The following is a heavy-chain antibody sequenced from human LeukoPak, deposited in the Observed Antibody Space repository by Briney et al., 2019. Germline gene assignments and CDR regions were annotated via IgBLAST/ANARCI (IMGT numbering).Heavy chain of an antibody. J-gene: IGHJ3*02. CDR1: GFTVSSNY. V-gene: IGHV3-53*01. CDR2: IYSDGRT. Sequence: PGGSLRLSCAASGFTVSSNYMSWVRQAPGKGLEWVSVIYSDGRTYYADSVKGRFTISRDNSKNTLYLETNSLRAEDTAVYYCAKSRAGIYDASHIWGQGTTVTVS. CDR3: AKSRAGIYDASHI.